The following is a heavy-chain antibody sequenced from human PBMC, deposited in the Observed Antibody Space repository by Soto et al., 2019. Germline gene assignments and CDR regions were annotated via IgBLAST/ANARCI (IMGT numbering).Heavy chain of an antibody. Sequence: GASVKVSCKASGGTFSSYAISWVRQAPGQGLEWMGGIIPIFGTANYAQKFQGRVTITADESTSTAYMELSSLRSEDTAVYYCARVLRFWEWLPPPYYYGIDVWGQGTTVTVSS. J-gene: IGHJ6*02. CDR3: ARVLRFWEWLPPPYYYGIDV. CDR1: GGTFSSYA. V-gene: IGHV1-69*13. CDR2: IIPIFGTA. D-gene: IGHD3-3*01.